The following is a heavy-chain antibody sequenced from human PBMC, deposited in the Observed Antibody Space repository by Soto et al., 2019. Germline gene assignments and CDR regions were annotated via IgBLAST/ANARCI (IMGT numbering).Heavy chain of an antibody. CDR3: ARAYCGGDCYSDYYYYGMDV. Sequence: QVQLVQSGAEVKKPGSSVKVSCKASGGTFSSYTISWVRQAPGQGLEWMGRIIPILGIANYAQKFQGRVTTAADKSTSTAYMELSSLRSEDTAVYYCARAYCGGDCYSDYYYYGMDVWGQGTTVTVSS. CDR1: GGTFSSYT. CDR2: IIPILGIA. J-gene: IGHJ6*02. V-gene: IGHV1-69*02. D-gene: IGHD2-21*02.